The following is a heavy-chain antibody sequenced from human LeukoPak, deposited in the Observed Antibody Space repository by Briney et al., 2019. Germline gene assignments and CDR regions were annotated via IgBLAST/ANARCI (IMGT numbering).Heavy chain of an antibody. V-gene: IGHV1-18*04. CDR1: GYTFTGYY. J-gene: IGHJ4*02. Sequence: GASVKVSCKTSGYTFTGYYIHWVRQAPGQGLEWMGWISAYNGNTNYAQKFQGRVTMTTDTSTSTTYVELRSLRSDDTAVYYCARDCSGGSCSSWWGQGTLVTVSS. CDR2: ISAYNGNT. D-gene: IGHD2-15*01. CDR3: ARDCSGGSCSSW.